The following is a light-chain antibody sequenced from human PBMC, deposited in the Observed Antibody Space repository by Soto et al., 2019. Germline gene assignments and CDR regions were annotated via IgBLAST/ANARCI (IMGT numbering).Light chain of an antibody. CDR1: QSISTY. J-gene: IGKJ1*01. V-gene: IGKV1-5*01. CDR3: QQYNSYSRT. CDR2: GAS. Sequence: DIQMTQSPSPLSASVGDRVTITCRASQSISTYLNWYQQKPGKAPKLLIYGASSLQSGVPSRFSGSGSGTEFTLTISSLQPDDFATYYCQQYNSYSRTFGQGTKV.